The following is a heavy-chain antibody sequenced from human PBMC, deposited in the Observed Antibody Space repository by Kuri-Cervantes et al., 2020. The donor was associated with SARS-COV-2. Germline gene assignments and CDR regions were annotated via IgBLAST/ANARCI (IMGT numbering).Heavy chain of an antibody. J-gene: IGHJ4*02. V-gene: IGHV6-1*01. Sequence: SLNLSCAISGDSVSSNSAAWSWIRQSPSRGLEWLGRTFYRSKWHNDYAVSVKGRITISPDTPKNQFSLRLNSVTPEDTAVYYCAGGSSGRDYWGQGTLVTVSS. CDR3: AGGSSGRDY. CDR1: GDSVSSNSAA. D-gene: IGHD6-19*01. CDR2: TFYRSKWHN.